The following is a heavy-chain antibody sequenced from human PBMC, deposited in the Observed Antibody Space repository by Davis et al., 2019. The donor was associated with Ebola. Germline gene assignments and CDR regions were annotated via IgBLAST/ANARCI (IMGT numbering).Heavy chain of an antibody. V-gene: IGHV4-59*12. CDR2: IYYSGST. D-gene: IGHD3-10*01. CDR3: ARVHYGSGPTPYYYYYGMDV. CDR1: GGSISSYY. J-gene: IGHJ6*02. Sequence: PSETLSLTCTVSGGSISSYYWSWIRQPPGKGLEWIGYIYYSGSTNYNPSLKSRVTISVDTSKNQFSLKLSSVTAADTAVYYCARVHYGSGPTPYYYYYGMDVWGQGTTVTVSS.